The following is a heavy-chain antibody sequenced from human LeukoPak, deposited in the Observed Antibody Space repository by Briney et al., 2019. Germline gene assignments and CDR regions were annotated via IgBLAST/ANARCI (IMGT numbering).Heavy chain of an antibody. J-gene: IGHJ4*02. V-gene: IGHV4-31*03. CDR1: GGSISSGGYD. CDR2: IYYSGST. CDR3: ARGPIFGVVAYYFDY. D-gene: IGHD3-3*02. Sequence: PSQTLSLTCTVSGGSISSGGYDWSWIRQHPGKGLEWIGYIYYSGSTYYSPSLKSRVTISVDTSKNQFSLKLSSVTAADTAVYYCARGPIFGVVAYYFDYWGQGTLVTVSS.